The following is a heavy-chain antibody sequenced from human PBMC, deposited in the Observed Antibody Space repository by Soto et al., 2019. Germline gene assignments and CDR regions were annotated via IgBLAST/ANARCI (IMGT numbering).Heavy chain of an antibody. D-gene: IGHD4-17*01. CDR3: AIRVVDYGPYYYYGMDV. CDR2: ISAYNGNT. V-gene: IGHV1-18*04. Sequence: ASVKVSCKASGYTFTSYGISWVRQAPGQGLEWMGWISAYNGNTNYAQKLQGRVTITTDTSTSTAYMELRSLRSDDTAVYYCAIRVVDYGPYYYYGMDVWGQGTTVTVSS. CDR1: GYTFTSYG. J-gene: IGHJ6*02.